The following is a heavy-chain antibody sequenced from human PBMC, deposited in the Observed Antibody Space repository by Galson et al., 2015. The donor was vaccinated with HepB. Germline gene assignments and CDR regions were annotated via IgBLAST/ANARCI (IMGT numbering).Heavy chain of an antibody. V-gene: IGHV3-23*01. Sequence: SLRLSCAASGFTFGSCTMSWVRQAPGKGLEWVSSFSGTGSGTHYADSVKGRFTISRDNSKNTLYLQMNSLRAEDTAVYYCAKLLNYWGQGTLVTVSS. CDR2: FSGTGSGT. CDR1: GFTFGSCT. J-gene: IGHJ4*02. CDR3: AKLLNY.